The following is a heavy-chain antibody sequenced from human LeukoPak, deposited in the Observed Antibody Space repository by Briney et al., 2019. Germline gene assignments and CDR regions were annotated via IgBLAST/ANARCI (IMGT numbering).Heavy chain of an antibody. CDR3: ARPAMAGTQYYFHY. D-gene: IGHD6-19*01. Sequence: ASVKVSCTASGYTFTSYGISWVRQAPGQGLEWMGWISAYNGNTNYAQKLQGRVTMTTDTSTSTAYMELRSLRSDDTAVYYCARPAMAGTQYYFHYWGLGTLVTVSS. CDR1: GYTFTSYG. J-gene: IGHJ4*02. CDR2: ISAYNGNT. V-gene: IGHV1-18*01.